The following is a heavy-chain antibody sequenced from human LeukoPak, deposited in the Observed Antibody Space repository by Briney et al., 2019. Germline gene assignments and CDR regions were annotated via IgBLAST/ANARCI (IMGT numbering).Heavy chain of an antibody. CDR3: ATNLYCSGGSCYGRDLIALDY. J-gene: IGHJ4*02. CDR1: GYTFTGYY. V-gene: IGHV1-2*04. D-gene: IGHD2-15*01. Sequence: ASVKVSCKASGYTFTGYYMHWVRQAPGQGLEWMEWINPNSGGTNYAQKFQGWVTMTRDTSISTAYMELSRLRSDDTAVYYCATNLYCSGGSCYGRDLIALDYWGQGTLVTVSS. CDR2: INPNSGGT.